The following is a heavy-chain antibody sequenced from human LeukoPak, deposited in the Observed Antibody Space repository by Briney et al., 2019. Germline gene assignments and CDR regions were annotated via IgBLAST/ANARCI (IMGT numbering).Heavy chain of an antibody. Sequence: GGSLRLSCAASGFTFSSYSMNWVRQAPGKGPEWVSVSGSGGSTYYADSVKGRFTISRDNSKNTLYLQMNSLRAEDTAVYYCATLYSRFDYWGQGTLVTVSS. CDR3: ATLYSRFDY. D-gene: IGHD6-13*01. J-gene: IGHJ4*02. CDR1: GFTFSSYS. V-gene: IGHV3-23*01. CDR2: SGSGGST.